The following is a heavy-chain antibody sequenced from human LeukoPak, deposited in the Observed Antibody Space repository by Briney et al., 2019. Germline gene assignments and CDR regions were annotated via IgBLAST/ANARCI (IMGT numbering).Heavy chain of an antibody. D-gene: IGHD6-13*01. J-gene: IGHJ5*02. V-gene: IGHV4-39*07. CDR1: GGSISSSSYY. Sequence: SETLSLTCTVSGGSISSSSYYWGWIRQPPGKGLEWIGSIYYSGSTYYNPSLKSRVTISVDTSKNQFSLKLNSVTAADTAVYFCAGGIGYATSPADHLGQGTLVIVSS. CDR2: IYYSGST. CDR3: AGGIGYATSPADH.